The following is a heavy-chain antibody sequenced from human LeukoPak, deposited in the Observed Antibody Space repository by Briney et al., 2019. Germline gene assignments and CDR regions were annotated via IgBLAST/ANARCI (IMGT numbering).Heavy chain of an antibody. V-gene: IGHV3-30*02. Sequence: GGSLRLSCAASGFTFSSYGMHSVRQAPGKGLEWVAFIRYDGSNKYYADSVKGRLTISRDNSKNTLYLQMTSLRGDDTAVYYCTKEKNSYSSSSGQGYWGQGTLVTVSS. J-gene: IGHJ4*02. CDR1: GFTFSSYG. CDR3: TKEKNSYSSSSGQGY. CDR2: IRYDGSNK. D-gene: IGHD6-6*01.